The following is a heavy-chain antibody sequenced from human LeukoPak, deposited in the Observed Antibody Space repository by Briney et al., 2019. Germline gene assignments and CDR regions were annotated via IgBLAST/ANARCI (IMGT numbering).Heavy chain of an antibody. J-gene: IGHJ4*02. V-gene: IGHV3-66*02. CDR2: IYSGGST. Sequence: EGSLRLSCAASGFTVSSNYMSWVRQAPGKGLEWVSVIYSGGSTYYADSVKGRFTISRDNSKNTLYLQMNSLRAEDTAVYYCARSSSGWYGGYYFDYWGQGTLVTVSS. CDR3: ARSSSGWYGGYYFDY. D-gene: IGHD6-19*01. CDR1: GFTVSSNY.